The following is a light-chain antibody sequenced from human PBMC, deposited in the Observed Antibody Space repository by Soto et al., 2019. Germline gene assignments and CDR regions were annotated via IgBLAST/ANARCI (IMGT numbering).Light chain of an antibody. CDR2: KTS. CDR3: HQYNSYWT. CDR1: QSIGSW. J-gene: IGKJ1*01. Sequence: DTQMTQSPSTLSPSVGDRFTVTCRASQSIGSWLASYQQKPGKAPKLLIYKTSILENGVPSRFSGSGSGTEFTLSISSLQPDDFATYYCHQYNSYWTFGQGTKVDIK. V-gene: IGKV1-5*03.